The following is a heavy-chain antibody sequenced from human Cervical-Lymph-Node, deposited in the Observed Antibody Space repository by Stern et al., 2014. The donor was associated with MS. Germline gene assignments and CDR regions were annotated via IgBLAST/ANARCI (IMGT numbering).Heavy chain of an antibody. CDR3: ARGLSTSGPY. CDR2: IKPSSGSP. Sequence: QVQLLQPGAEATKPGASVKVSCKASGYTFTSYYMHWVRQAPGQGLEWMGMIKPSSGSPSYAQKFQGRVTMTRDTFTSTVYMELSSLRSEDTAVYYCARGLSTSGPYWGQGTLVTVSS. J-gene: IGHJ4*02. V-gene: IGHV1-46*01. CDR1: GYTFTSYY. D-gene: IGHD2-2*01.